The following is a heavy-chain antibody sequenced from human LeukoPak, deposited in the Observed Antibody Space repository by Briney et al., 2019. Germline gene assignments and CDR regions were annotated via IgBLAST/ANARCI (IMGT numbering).Heavy chain of an antibody. CDR2: ISSNGGST. Sequence: GGSLRLSCAASGFTFSSYAMHWVRQAPGKGLEYVSAISSNGGSTYYANSVKGRFTISRDNSKNTLYLQMGSLRAEDMAVYYCARGALGYCSSTSCFATQFGAWGQGTLVTVSS. CDR1: GFTFSSYA. V-gene: IGHV3-64*01. D-gene: IGHD2-2*01. J-gene: IGHJ5*02. CDR3: ARGALGYCSSTSCFATQFGA.